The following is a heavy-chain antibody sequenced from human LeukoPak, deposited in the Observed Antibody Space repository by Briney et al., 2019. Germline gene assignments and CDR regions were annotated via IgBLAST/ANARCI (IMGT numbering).Heavy chain of an antibody. V-gene: IGHV3-48*01. D-gene: IGHD4-17*01. CDR2: ISSSSSTI. CDR1: GFIFSSYS. J-gene: IGHJ4*02. CDR3: ARGGYGDYGRFDY. Sequence: GGSLRLSCAASGFIFSSYSMNWVRQAPGKGLEWVSYISSSSSTIYYADSVKGRFTISRDSAKNSLYLQMNSLRAEDTAVYYCARGGYGDYGRFDYWGQGTLVTVSS.